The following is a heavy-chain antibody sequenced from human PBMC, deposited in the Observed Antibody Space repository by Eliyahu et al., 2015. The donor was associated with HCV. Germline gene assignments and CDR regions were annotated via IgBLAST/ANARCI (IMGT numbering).Heavy chain of an antibody. CDR3: ARERGGIVATTLAPFDY. Sequence: QLQLQESGPGLVKPSETLSXTCTVSGGSISSSSYYWGWIRQPPGKGLEWIGSIYYSGSTYYNPSLKSRVTISVDTSKNQFSLKLSSVTAADTAVYYCARERGGIVATTLAPFDYWGQGTLVTVSS. V-gene: IGHV4-39*07. CDR1: GGSISSSSYY. CDR2: IYYSGST. D-gene: IGHD5-12*01. J-gene: IGHJ4*02.